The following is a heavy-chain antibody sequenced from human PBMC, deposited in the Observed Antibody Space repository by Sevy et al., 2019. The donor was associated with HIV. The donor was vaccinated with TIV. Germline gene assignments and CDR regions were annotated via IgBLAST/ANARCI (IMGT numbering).Heavy chain of an antibody. CDR2: INTDSQIT. J-gene: IGHJ4*02. CDR3: ARGTSGTFGL. CDR1: GVTLRTYW. D-gene: IGHD1-26*01. Sequence: GGFLRLSCAASGVTLRTYWMHWVRQVPGKGLMWISRINTDSQITSFADSVKGRFTISRDNAKNTLYLQMDSLRVEDTAVYFCARGTSGTFGLWGQGTLVTVSS. V-gene: IGHV3-74*01.